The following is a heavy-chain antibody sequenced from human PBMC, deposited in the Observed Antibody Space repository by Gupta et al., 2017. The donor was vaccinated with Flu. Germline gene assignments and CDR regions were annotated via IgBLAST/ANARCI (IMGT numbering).Heavy chain of an antibody. CDR2: ISGSTSHK. CDR3: ARRGNYLGDSFDI. J-gene: IGHJ3*02. V-gene: IGHV3-21*01. CDR1: GFTFSSFG. D-gene: IGHD2/OR15-2a*01. Sequence: VQLVESGGGLVKPGGSLRLPCAASGFTFSSFGMNWVRQTPGKGLEWISSISGSTSHKYYADSVKGRFTISRDNADNSLYLQMSSLGVEDTAIYYCARRGNYLGDSFDIWGRGTMVTVSS.